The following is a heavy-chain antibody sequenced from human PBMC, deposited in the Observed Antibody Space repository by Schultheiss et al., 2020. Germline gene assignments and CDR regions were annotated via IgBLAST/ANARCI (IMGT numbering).Heavy chain of an antibody. CDR3: ARYCSGGSCYKGFDY. CDR2: IIPILGIA. J-gene: IGHJ4*02. CDR1: GGTFSSYT. Sequence: KISCKASGGTFSSYTISWVRQAPGQGLEWMGRIIPILGIANYAQKFQGRVTITADKSTSTAYMELSRLRSDDTAVYYCARYCSGGSCYKGFDYWGQGTLVTVAS. V-gene: IGHV1-69*02. D-gene: IGHD2-15*01.